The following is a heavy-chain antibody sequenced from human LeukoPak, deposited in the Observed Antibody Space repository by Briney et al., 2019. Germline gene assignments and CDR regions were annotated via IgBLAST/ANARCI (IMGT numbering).Heavy chain of an antibody. J-gene: IGHJ6*03. V-gene: IGHV4-4*02. Sequence: SETLSLTCAVSGGSISSSNWWSWVRQPPGKGLEWIGEIYHSGSTNYNPSLKSRVTISVDKSKNQFSLKLSSVTAADTAVYYCALYRSSRDYYYYYMDVWGKGTTVTVSS. CDR1: GGSISSSNW. CDR3: ALYRSSRDYYYYYMDV. CDR2: IYHSGST. D-gene: IGHD6-13*01.